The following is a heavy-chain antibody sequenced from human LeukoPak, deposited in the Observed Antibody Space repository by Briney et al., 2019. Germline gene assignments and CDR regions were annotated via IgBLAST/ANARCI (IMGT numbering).Heavy chain of an antibody. D-gene: IGHD3-22*01. J-gene: IGHJ5*02. Sequence: SETLSLTCTVSGGSISSGGYYWSWIRQHPGKGLEWIGYIYYSGSTYYNPSLKSRVTISVDTSKNQFSLKLSSVTAADTPVYYCARDISYYDSSGYYNWFDPWGQGTLVTVSS. V-gene: IGHV4-31*03. CDR3: ARDISYYDSSGYYNWFDP. CDR1: GGSISSGGYY. CDR2: IYYSGST.